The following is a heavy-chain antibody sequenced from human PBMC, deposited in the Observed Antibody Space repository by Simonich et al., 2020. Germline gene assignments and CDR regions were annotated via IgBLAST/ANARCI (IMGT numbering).Heavy chain of an antibody. V-gene: IGHV4-34*01. CDR3: ARPQNYGDERRDAFDI. CDR2: INHRGRT. D-gene: IGHD4-17*01. CDR1: GGSFSGYY. Sequence: QVQLQQWGAGLLKPSETLSLTCAVHGGSFSGYYWSWIRQPPGKGRVWIGEINHRGRTNYNPSLKSRVTISVGPSKNQFSLKLSSVTAADTAVYYCARPQNYGDERRDAFDIWGQGTMVTVSS. J-gene: IGHJ3*02.